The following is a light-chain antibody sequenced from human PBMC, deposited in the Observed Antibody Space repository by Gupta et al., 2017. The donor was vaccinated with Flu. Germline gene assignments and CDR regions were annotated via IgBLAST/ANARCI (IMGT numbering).Light chain of an antibody. J-gene: IGLJ3*02. Sequence: SNDVGSYNLVSWCQQHPGKVPKFLIYEVNKRPSAVSNRFPGSKSGNTASLTISGLQPEDEADYYCCSYAGSSTSVFGGGTKLTVL. CDR3: CSYAGSSTSV. CDR1: SNDVGSYNL. V-gene: IGLV2-23*02. CDR2: EVN.